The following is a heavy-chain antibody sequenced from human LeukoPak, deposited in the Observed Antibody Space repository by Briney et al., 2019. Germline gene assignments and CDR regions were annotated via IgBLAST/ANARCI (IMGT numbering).Heavy chain of an antibody. Sequence: SETLSLTCAVYGGSFSGYYWSWIRQPPGKGLEWIGEINHSGSTNYNPSLKSRVTISVDTSKNQFSLKLSSVTAADTAVYYCARVAAIAAAFPGEIDYWGQGTLVTVSS. J-gene: IGHJ4*02. D-gene: IGHD6-6*01. CDR3: ARVAAIAAAFPGEIDY. CDR2: INHSGST. V-gene: IGHV4-34*01. CDR1: GGSFSGYY.